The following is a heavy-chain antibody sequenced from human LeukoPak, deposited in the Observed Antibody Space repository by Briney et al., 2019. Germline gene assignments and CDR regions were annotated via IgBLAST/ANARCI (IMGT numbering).Heavy chain of an antibody. CDR3: ARDSRDYDFWSGPKQYYFDY. D-gene: IGHD3-3*01. CDR2: ISSSSSYI. Sequence: GGPLRLSCAASGFTFSSYSMNWVRQAPRKGLEWVSSISSSSSYIYYADSVKGRLTISRDNAKNSLYLQMNSLRAEDTAVYYCARDSRDYDFWSGPKQYYFDYWGQGTLVTVSS. J-gene: IGHJ4*02. V-gene: IGHV3-21*01. CDR1: GFTFSSYS.